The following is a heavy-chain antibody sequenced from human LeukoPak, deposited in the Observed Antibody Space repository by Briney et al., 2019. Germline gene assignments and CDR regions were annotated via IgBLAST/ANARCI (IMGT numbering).Heavy chain of an antibody. CDR3: ARDQGSFDY. CDR1: GFTFSNYI. J-gene: IGHJ4*02. CDR2: IHSDGIGT. Sequence: GGSLRLSCAASGFTFSNYIMNWVRQAPGKGPVWVSRIHSDGIGTSYADSVRGRFTISRDNAKNTLYLQMNSLRAEDTAVYYCARDQGSFDYWGQGTLVTVSS. V-gene: IGHV3-74*01.